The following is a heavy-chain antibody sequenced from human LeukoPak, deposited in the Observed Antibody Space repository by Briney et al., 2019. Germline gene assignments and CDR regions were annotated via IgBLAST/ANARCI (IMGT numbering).Heavy chain of an antibody. CDR1: SDPISPYY. CDR3: ARSEEMAALFDY. D-gene: IGHD5-24*01. J-gene: IGHJ4*02. CDR2: VYYSGST. Sequence: SETLSLTCTVSSDPISPYYWSWIRQSPGTGLEWIGCVYYSGSTTYNPSLKSRVTISIDTSKNQFSLKLTSVTAADTAMYYCARSEEMAALFDYWGQGTLVTVSS. V-gene: IGHV4-59*01.